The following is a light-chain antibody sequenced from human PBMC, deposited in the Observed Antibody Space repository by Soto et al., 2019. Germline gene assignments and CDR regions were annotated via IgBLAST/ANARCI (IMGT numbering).Light chain of an antibody. CDR3: QQYGSSLKT. V-gene: IGKV3-15*01. J-gene: IGKJ1*01. CDR1: RSVNSN. Sequence: EIVMTQSPATLPVSPGEGATLSCRASRSVNSNIAWYQQRPGQAPRLLIYGASTRATGIPARFSGSGSGTEFTLTISSLQSEDFAVYYCQQYGSSLKTFGQGTKVEIK. CDR2: GAS.